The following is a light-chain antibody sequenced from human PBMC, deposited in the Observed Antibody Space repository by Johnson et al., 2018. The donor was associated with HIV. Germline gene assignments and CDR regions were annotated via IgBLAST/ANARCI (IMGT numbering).Light chain of an antibody. CDR3: GRWDDSLSTYV. Sequence: QSVLTQPPSVSAAPGQKVNISCSGSSSNIGNNYVSWYQQLPGTAPKLLIYDNNKRPSGIPDRLSGSKSGTSATLGITGLQTGDEADYYCGRWDDSLSTYVFGTGTKVTVL. CDR1: SSNIGNNY. J-gene: IGLJ1*01. CDR2: DNN. V-gene: IGLV1-51*01.